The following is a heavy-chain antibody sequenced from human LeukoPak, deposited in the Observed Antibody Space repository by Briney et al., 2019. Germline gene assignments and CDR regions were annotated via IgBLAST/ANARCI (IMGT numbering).Heavy chain of an antibody. CDR1: SGSISSYY. CDR2: INTSGST. V-gene: IGHV4-4*07. J-gene: IGHJ4*02. Sequence: SETLSLTCTVSSGSISSYYWSWIRQPAGKGLEWIGRINTSGSTNYNPSLKSRVTMSVDTSKNQFSLKVSSATAADTAVYYCARASTGSFYYFDYWGQGTLVTVSS. D-gene: IGHD3-10*01. CDR3: ARASTGSFYYFDY.